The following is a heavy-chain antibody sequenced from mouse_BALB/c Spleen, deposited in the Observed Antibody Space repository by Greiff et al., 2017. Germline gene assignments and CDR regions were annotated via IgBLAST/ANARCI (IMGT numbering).Heavy chain of an antibody. D-gene: IGHD1-1*01. CDR1: GFTFSSYG. J-gene: IGHJ4*01. CDR2: ISSGGSYT. V-gene: IGHV5-6*01. Sequence: EVKLVESGGDLVKPGGSLKLSCAASGFTFSSYGMSWVRQTPDKRLEWVATISSGGSYTYYPDSVKGRFTISRDNAKNTLYLQMSSLTSEDTAMYYCARQYYYGSSYVAMDYWGQGTSVTVSS. CDR3: ARQYYYGSSYVAMDY.